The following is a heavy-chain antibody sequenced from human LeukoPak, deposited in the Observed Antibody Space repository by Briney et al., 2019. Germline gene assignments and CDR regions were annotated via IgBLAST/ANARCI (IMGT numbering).Heavy chain of an antibody. CDR3: AKDFRIGYSAHFDY. D-gene: IGHD2-21*01. Sequence: GGSLRLSCVGSGFTFCSHAMSWVRQAPEKGLEFVSGIYENGGTTYYADSVKGRFSISRDNSKNTLYLQMDSLRGEDTAVYYCAKDFRIGYSAHFDYWGQGALVTVSS. CDR1: GFTFCSHA. V-gene: IGHV3-23*01. CDR2: IYENGGTT. J-gene: IGHJ4*02.